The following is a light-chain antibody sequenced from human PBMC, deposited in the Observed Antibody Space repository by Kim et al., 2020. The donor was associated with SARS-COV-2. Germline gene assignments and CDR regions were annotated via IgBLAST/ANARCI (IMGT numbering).Light chain of an antibody. CDR2: DVS. CDR3: SSYTSRSTLG. J-gene: IGLJ3*02. CDR1: SSDVGGYNL. Sequence: GQSVTISCTGTSSDVGGYNLVSCHQQHPRKPPILMIYDVSNRPSGLSNLFSGSTSGNTAFLTTSVLPAEDEGYYYCSSYTSRSTLGFGGGTQLTVL. V-gene: IGLV2-14*03.